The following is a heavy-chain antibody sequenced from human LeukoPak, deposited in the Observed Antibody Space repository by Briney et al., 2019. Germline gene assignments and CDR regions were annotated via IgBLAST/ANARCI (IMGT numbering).Heavy chain of an antibody. CDR2: IYYSGST. V-gene: IGHV4-61*01. D-gene: IGHD3-22*01. CDR1: GGSVSSDSYY. CDR3: ARSMYYYDSSGYYY. Sequence: PSETLSLTCTVSGGSVSSDSYYWTWIRQPPGKGLEWIGYIYYSGSTNYNPSLKSRVTISVDTSKSQFSLKLSSVNAADTAVYYCARSMYYYDSSGYYYWGQGTLVTVSS. J-gene: IGHJ4*02.